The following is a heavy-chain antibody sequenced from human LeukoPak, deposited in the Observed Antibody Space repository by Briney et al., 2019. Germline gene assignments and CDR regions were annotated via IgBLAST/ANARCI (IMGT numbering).Heavy chain of an antibody. D-gene: IGHD5-12*01. Sequence: GGSLRLSCAASGFTFRSYWMSWVRQAPGKGLGWVANINQGGSVKYYVDSVKGRFTISRDDAKNSLYVQMNSLRDEDTAVYYCARVGYSGWNLEYWGQGTLVTVSS. V-gene: IGHV3-7*01. J-gene: IGHJ4*02. CDR1: GFTFRSYW. CDR3: ARVGYSGWNLEY. CDR2: INQGGSVK.